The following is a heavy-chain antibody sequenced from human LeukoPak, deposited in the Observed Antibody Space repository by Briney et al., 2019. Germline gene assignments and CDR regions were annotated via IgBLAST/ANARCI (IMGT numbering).Heavy chain of an antibody. CDR3: AITYYYDSSGYYRLDYFDY. V-gene: IGHV4-39*01. CDR1: GGSISSSSYY. J-gene: IGHJ4*02. D-gene: IGHD3-22*01. Sequence: SETLSLTCTVSGGSISSSSYYWGWIRQPPGKGLEWIGSIYYSGSTYYNPSLKSRVTISVDTSKNQFSLKLSSVTAADTAVYYCAITYYYDSSGYYRLDYFDYWGQGTLVTVSP. CDR2: IYYSGST.